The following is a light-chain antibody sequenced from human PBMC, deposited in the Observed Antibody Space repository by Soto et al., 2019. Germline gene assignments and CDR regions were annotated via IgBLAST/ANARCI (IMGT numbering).Light chain of an antibody. Sequence: QSALTQPPSVSAAPGQKVTISCSGSSSNIGNNYVSWYQQLPGTAPKLLIYENNKRPSGIPDRFSGSKSGTSATLGITGLQTGDEADYYCGTWVSSVSWVFGTGTKVTVL. CDR3: GTWVSSVSWV. J-gene: IGLJ1*01. V-gene: IGLV1-51*02. CDR1: SSNIGNNY. CDR2: ENN.